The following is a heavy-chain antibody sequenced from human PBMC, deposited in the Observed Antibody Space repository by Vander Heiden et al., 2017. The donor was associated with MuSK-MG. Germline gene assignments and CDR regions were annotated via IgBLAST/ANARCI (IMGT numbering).Heavy chain of an antibody. V-gene: IGHV3-9*01. CDR3: AKDTGSSWLQYFDY. Sequence: EVQLVESGGGLVQPGRSLRLSCAASGFTFDDYAMHWVRQAPGKGLEWVSGISWNSGSIGYADSVKGRFTISRDNAKNSLYLQMNSLRAEDTALYYCAKDTGSSWLQYFDYWGQGTLVTVS. CDR1: GFTFDDYA. D-gene: IGHD6-13*01. CDR2: ISWNSGSI. J-gene: IGHJ4*02.